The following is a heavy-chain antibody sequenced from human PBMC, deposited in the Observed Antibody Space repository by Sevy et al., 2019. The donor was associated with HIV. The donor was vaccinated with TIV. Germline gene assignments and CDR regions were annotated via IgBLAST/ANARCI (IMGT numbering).Heavy chain of an antibody. CDR3: ATSRSGYFVSSGYYIY. D-gene: IGHD3-22*01. V-gene: IGHV5-51*01. Sequence: GESLKISCQGSGYSFTSHWIGWVRHMPGKGLEWMGIIYPEDSETRYSPSFQGQVTFSADKSISTAYLQWSSLKASDTAMYYCATSRSGYFVSSGYYIYWGQGTLVTVSS. CDR1: GYSFTSHW. CDR2: IYPEDSET. J-gene: IGHJ4*02.